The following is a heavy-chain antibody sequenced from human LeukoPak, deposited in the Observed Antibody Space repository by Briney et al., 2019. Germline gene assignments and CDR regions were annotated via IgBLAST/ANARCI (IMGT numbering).Heavy chain of an antibody. CDR3: ASVAGVRRPNYNGMDV. V-gene: IGHV3-74*01. Sequence: GGSLRLSCAASGFTFSSYWMHWVRQAPGKGLVWVSRINTDGSSTIYADSVKGRFTISRDNAKNSLYLQMNSLRAEDTAVYYCASVAGVRRPNYNGMDVWGQGTTVTVSS. D-gene: IGHD3-10*01. J-gene: IGHJ6*02. CDR2: INTDGSST. CDR1: GFTFSSYW.